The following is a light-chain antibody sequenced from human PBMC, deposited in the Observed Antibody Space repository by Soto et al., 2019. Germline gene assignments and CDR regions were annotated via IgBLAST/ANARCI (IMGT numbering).Light chain of an antibody. Sequence: EIVLTQSPDTLSLSPGERATLSCRASESVTSSHLAWYQQKRGQAPRLLIYGASSRATDIPDRFSGSGSGTDFTLTISRLEPEDFAVYYCQHYGSSSNTFGQETRLEIK. CDR1: ESVTSSH. J-gene: IGKJ5*01. CDR2: GAS. V-gene: IGKV3-20*01. CDR3: QHYGSSSNT.